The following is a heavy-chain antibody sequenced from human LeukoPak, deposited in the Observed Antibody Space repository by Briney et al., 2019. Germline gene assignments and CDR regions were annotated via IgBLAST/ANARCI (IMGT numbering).Heavy chain of an antibody. J-gene: IGHJ3*02. D-gene: IGHD3-10*01. CDR3: AKAIPTPWFGDRSDAFDI. Sequence: GGSLRLSCAASGFTFSSYAMSWVRQAPGKGLEWVSSISESGGSTYYIDSVKGRLTISRDNSKNTLYLQMNNLGAEDTAVYYCAKAIPTPWFGDRSDAFDIWGQGTMVTVSS. V-gene: IGHV3-23*01. CDR1: GFTFSSYA. CDR2: ISESGGST.